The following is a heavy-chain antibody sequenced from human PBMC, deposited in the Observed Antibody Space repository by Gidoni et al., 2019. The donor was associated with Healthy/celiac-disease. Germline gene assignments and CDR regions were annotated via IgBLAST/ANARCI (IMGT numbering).Heavy chain of an antibody. CDR2: ISSSGSTI. CDR3: ARDRLVCQVGRCSRYYYGMDV. V-gene: IGHV3-11*01. CDR1: GFTFSDYY. J-gene: IGHJ6*02. D-gene: IGHD3-16*01. Sequence: QVQLVESGGGLVKPGGSLRLSCAASGFTFSDYYISWIRQAPGKGLEWVSYISSSGSTIYYADSVKGRFTISRDNAKNSLYLQMNSLRAEDTAVYYCARDRLVCQVGRCSRYYYGMDVWGQGTTVTVSS.